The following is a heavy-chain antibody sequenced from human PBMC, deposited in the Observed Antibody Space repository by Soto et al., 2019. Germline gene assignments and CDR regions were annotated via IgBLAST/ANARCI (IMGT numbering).Heavy chain of an antibody. CDR1: GGSFSGYY. D-gene: IGHD1-20*01. J-gene: IGHJ4*02. Sequence: PSETLSLTCAVYGGSFSGYYWSWIRQPPGKGLEWIGEINHSGSTNYNPSLKSRVTISVDTSKNQFSLKLSSVTAADTAVYYCAISNWNVDYWGQGTLVTVSS. CDR3: AISNWNVDY. CDR2: INHSGST. V-gene: IGHV4-34*01.